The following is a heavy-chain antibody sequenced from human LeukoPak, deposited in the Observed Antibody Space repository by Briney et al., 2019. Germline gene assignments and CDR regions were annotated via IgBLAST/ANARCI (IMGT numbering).Heavy chain of an antibody. Sequence: SETLSRTCTVSGGSISRSSYYWGWIRQPPGKGLEWIATIYYSGSTYYNPSLKSRVTISADTSKNQFSLKLSSVTAADTAVYYCARLTSGHFDYWGQGTLVTVSS. V-gene: IGHV4-39*01. CDR2: IYYSGST. CDR3: ARLTSGHFDY. CDR1: GGSISRSSYY. J-gene: IGHJ4*02. D-gene: IGHD3-10*01.